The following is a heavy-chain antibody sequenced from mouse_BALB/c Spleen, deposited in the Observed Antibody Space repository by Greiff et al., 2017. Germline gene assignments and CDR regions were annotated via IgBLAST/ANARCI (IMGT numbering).Heavy chain of an antibody. J-gene: IGHJ4*01. CDR3: ARLTVVATRAMDD. CDR1: GFTFSSYA. V-gene: IGHV5-9-4*01. CDR2: ISSGGSYT. Sequence: DVHLVESGGGLVKPGGSLKLSCAASGFTFSSYAMSWVRQSPEKRLEWVAEISSGGSYTYYPDTVTGRFTISRDNAKNTLYLEMSSLRSEDTAMYYCARLTVVATRAMDDWGQGTSVTVSS. D-gene: IGHD1-1*01.